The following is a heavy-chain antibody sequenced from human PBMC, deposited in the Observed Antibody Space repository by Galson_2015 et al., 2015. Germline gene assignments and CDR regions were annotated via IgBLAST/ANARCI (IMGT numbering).Heavy chain of an antibody. V-gene: IGHV3-53*01. J-gene: IGHJ4*02. CDR2: IQSSGTT. Sequence: SLRLSCAASGFIVSSKYMSWVRQAPGKGLEWVSVIQSSGTTHYADSVRGRFTISRDNSKNTLYLQMNSLRVEDTAVYYCARDILTGVFDYWGQGTLVTVSS. CDR3: ARDILTGVFDY. D-gene: IGHD3-9*01. CDR1: GFIVSSKY.